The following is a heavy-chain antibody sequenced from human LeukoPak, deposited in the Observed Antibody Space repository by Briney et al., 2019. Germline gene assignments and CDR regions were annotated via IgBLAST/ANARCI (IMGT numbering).Heavy chain of an antibody. J-gene: IGHJ6*03. CDR3: ARLFSTAGVSRQIYYMDV. CDR2: IYHSGST. Sequence: SETLSLTCAASGGSISSINWWSWVRQPPGKGLEWIGEIYHSGSTNYNPSLKSRVTISVDTSKNQFSLKLSSVTATDTAVYYCARLFSTAGVSRQIYYMDVWGKGTTVTVSS. D-gene: IGHD2/OR15-2a*01. CDR1: GGSISSINW. V-gene: IGHV4-4*02.